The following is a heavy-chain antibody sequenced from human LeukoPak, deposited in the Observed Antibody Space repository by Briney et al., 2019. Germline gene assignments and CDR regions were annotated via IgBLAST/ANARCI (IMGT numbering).Heavy chain of an antibody. CDR3: ARRYLAAKDAFDI. J-gene: IGHJ3*02. V-gene: IGHV4-34*01. CDR2: INHSGST. D-gene: IGHD2-15*01. CDR1: GGSFSGYY. Sequence: SETLSLTCAVYGGSFSGYYWSWIRQPPGKGLEWIGEINHSGSTNYNPSLKSRVTISVDTSKNQFSLKLSSVTAADTAVYYCARRYLAAKDAFDIWGQGTMVTVSS.